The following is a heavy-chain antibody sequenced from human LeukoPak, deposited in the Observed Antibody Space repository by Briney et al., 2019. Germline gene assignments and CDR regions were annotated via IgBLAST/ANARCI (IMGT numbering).Heavy chain of an antibody. Sequence: ASVKVSCKTSGYDFTIHGIGWVRQAPGQGLEWVGWISTYNGNTNYAQKLQGRVTLTTDTSTSTAYMELRNLRSDDTATYFCARRNYGKLHFDYWGQGTLVTVSS. J-gene: IGHJ4*02. CDR1: GYDFTIHG. D-gene: IGHD1-7*01. V-gene: IGHV1-18*01. CDR3: ARRNYGKLHFDY. CDR2: ISTYNGNT.